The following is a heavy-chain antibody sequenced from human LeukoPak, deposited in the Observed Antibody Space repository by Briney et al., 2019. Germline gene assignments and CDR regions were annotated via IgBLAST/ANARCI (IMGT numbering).Heavy chain of an antibody. CDR2: SRYKADSYTA. V-gene: IGHV3-72*01. CDR1: GLTFCESF. J-gene: IGHJ4*02. D-gene: IGHD6-13*01. CDR3: PTSSWYPLAY. Sequence: GGSLRLSCAASGLTFCESFMAWVRQAPGKGLEWIGRSRYKADSYTAEYAASVKGRFTSSRDESKNSLYLQSSRVETEDAVVYYCPTSSWYPLAYCGQGSLVTVSS.